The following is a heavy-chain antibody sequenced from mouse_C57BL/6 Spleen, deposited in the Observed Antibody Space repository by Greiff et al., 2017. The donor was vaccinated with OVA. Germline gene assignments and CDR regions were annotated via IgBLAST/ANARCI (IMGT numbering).Heavy chain of an antibody. D-gene: IGHD4-1*01. CDR2: INPSTGGT. CDR1: GYSFTGYY. CDR3: ARAAGLGYRYFDV. J-gene: IGHJ1*03. Sequence: VQLQQSGPELVKPGASVKISCKASGYSFTGYYMNWVKQSPEKSLERIGEINPSTGGTTYNQKFKAKATLTVDKSSRTAYMQLKSLTSEDSAVYDCARAAGLGYRYFDVWGTGTTVTVSS. V-gene: IGHV1-42*01.